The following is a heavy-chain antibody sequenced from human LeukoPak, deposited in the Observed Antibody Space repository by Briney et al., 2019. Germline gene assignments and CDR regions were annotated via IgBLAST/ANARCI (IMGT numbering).Heavy chain of an antibody. CDR3: ARGGGRGYNWNDLGD. D-gene: IGHD1-1*01. J-gene: IGHJ4*02. V-gene: IGHV3-33*01. CDR1: GFTFSSYG. CDR2: IWYDGSNK. Sequence: GRSLRLSCAASGFTFSSYGMHWVRQAPGKGLEWVAVIWYDGSNKYYADSVKGRFTISRDNSKNTLYLQMNSLRAEDTAVYYCARGGGRGYNWNDLGDWGQGTLVTVSS.